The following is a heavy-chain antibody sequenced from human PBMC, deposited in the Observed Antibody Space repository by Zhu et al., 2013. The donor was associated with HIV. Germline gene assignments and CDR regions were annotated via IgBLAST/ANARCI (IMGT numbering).Heavy chain of an antibody. CDR2: VIPFLDTT. CDR1: GGTFSSYA. J-gene: IGHJ4*02. Sequence: QVQLVQSGAEVMKPGSSVKVSCKASGGTFSSYAISWVRQAPGQGLEWMGRVIPFLDTTNYAQKFQGTVSITADKSTTTAYMELSSLRSEDTAIYYCATYLLTTGYLDSWGQGTLVTVSS. V-gene: IGHV1-69*09. D-gene: IGHD4-17*01. CDR3: ATYLLTTGYLDS.